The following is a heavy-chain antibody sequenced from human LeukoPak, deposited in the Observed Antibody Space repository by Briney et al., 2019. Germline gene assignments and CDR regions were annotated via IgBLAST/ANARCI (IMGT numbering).Heavy chain of an antibody. Sequence: PGGSLRLSCAASGFTFSSCGMHWVRQAPGKGLEWVAVISYDGSNKYYADSVKGRFTISRDNSKNALYLQMNSLRAEDTAVYYCAKGGYPDYWGQGTLVTVSS. J-gene: IGHJ4*02. CDR1: GFTFSSCG. CDR2: ISYDGSNK. CDR3: AKGGYPDY. D-gene: IGHD5-12*01. V-gene: IGHV3-30*18.